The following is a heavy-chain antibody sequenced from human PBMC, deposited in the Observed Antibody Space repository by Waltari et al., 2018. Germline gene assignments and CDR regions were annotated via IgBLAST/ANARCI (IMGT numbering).Heavy chain of an antibody. D-gene: IGHD1-26*01. CDR2: ISSSGSTI. CDR1: GFTFSSYE. CDR3: ARDDGVGAIDY. J-gene: IGHJ4*02. V-gene: IGHV3-48*03. Sequence: EVQLVESGGGLVQPGGSLRLSCAASGFTFSSYEMNWVRQAPGKGLEWVSYISSSGSTIYYADSVKGRLTISRDNAKNSLYLQMNSLRAEDTAVYYCARDDGVGAIDYWGQGTLVTVSS.